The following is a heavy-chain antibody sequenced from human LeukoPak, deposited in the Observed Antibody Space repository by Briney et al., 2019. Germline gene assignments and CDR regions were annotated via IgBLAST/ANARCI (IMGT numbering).Heavy chain of an antibody. Sequence: SETLSLTCAVYGGSFSGYYWSWIRQPPGKGLEWIGEINHSGSTNYNPSLKSRVTISVDTSKNQFSLKLSSVTAADTAMYYCARGGYSGYDPIDYWGQGTLVTVSS. D-gene: IGHD5-12*01. CDR2: INHSGST. J-gene: IGHJ4*02. CDR1: GGSFSGYY. V-gene: IGHV4-34*01. CDR3: ARGGYSGYDPIDY.